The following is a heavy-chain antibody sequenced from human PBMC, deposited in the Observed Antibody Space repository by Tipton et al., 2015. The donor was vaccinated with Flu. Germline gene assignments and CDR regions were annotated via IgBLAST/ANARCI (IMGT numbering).Heavy chain of an antibody. Sequence: QLVQSGAEVKKPGASVKVSCKASGYTFTSYNMHWVRQAPGQGLEWMGIIYPGGGGNSYAQKFQGRVIMTRDRSTGTVHMELSSLKSDDTAMYYCARDKCGGTYTFDVWCQGTMVTVSS. CDR2: IYPGGGGN. D-gene: IGHD1-1*01. CDR1: GYTFTSYN. J-gene: IGHJ3*01. V-gene: IGHV1-46*01. CDR3: ARDKCGGTYTFDV.